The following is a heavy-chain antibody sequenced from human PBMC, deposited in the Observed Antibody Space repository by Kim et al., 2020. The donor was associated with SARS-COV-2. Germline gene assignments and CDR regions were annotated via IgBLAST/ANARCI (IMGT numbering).Heavy chain of an antibody. D-gene: IGHD3-9*01. CDR1: GFPFDKHA. CDR2: ISGTGSST. V-gene: IGHV3-23*01. CDR3: AEGAANFNLWTDNHYFD. J-gene: IGHJ4*01. Sequence: GSLRLSCVASGFPFDKHAMTWVRQAPGRGLEWVSSISGTGSSTYYADSVRGRFTISRDNSKNTVYLHLNTLRAEDTAKYSCAEGAANFNLWTDNHYFD.